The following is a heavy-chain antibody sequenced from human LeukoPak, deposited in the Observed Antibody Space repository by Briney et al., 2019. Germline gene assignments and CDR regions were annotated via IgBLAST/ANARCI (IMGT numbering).Heavy chain of an antibody. CDR3: AREASIAVDY. V-gene: IGHV3-48*01. CDR1: GFTLSSNS. D-gene: IGHD6-6*01. Sequence: PGGSLRLSCEASGFTLSSNSMKWVRQAPGKGIELVSSISSSSSTIYYADSVKGRFPISTDNAKNSLYLQMNSLRAEDTAVYYWAREASIAVDYWGQGTLVTVSS. J-gene: IGHJ4*02. CDR2: ISSSSSTI.